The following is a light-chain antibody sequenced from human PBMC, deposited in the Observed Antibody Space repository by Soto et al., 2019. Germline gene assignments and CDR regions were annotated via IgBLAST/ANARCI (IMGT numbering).Light chain of an antibody. V-gene: IGLV1-47*01. J-gene: IGLJ3*02. CDR2: RND. CDR3: AAWDDSLSGWV. Sequence: QSVLTQAPSASGTPGQRVTVSCSGSSSNIGTNYVYWYQQLPETAPSLLIYRNDQRPSGVPDRLSGYKSGTSASLAISGLRSEDEADYYCAAWDDSLSGWVFGGGTKLTVL. CDR1: SSNIGTNY.